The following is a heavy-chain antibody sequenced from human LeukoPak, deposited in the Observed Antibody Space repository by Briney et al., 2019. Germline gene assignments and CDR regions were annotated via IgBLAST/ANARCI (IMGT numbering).Heavy chain of an antibody. CDR1: GFTFSNYA. CDR2: ISGSGDST. J-gene: IGHJ4*02. V-gene: IGHV3-23*01. Sequence: GGSLRLACAASGFTFSNYAMRWVRQAPGKGLEWVSGISGSGDSTYYADSVKGRFTISRDNSKNTLYLQMNSLRAEDTAVYYCARRSGIAVAGAFDYWGQGTLVTVSS. D-gene: IGHD6-19*01. CDR3: ARRSGIAVAGAFDY.